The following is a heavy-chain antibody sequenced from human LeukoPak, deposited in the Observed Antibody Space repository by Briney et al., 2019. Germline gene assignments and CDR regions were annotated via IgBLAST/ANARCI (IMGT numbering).Heavy chain of an antibody. Sequence: SETLSLTCTVSGGSISSYYWSWIRQPPGKGLEWIGYIYYSGSTSYNPSLKSRLTISVDTSKNQFSLKLSSVTAADTAVYYCARGIVGATNYYFDYWGQGTLVTVSS. V-gene: IGHV4-59*01. CDR2: IYYSGST. J-gene: IGHJ4*02. CDR3: ARGIVGATNYYFDY. D-gene: IGHD1-26*01. CDR1: GGSISSYY.